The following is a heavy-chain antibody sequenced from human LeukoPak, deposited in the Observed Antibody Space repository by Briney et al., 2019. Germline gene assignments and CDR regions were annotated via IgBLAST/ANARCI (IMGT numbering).Heavy chain of an antibody. CDR3: ARLWLTTVTPINAFDY. J-gene: IGHJ4*02. Sequence: PGGSLRLSCAASGFTFSSYSMNWVRQAPGKGLEWVSSISRSSSYIFYTDSVKGRFTISRDNAKNSLYLQMNSLRAEDTAMYYCARLWLTTVTPINAFDYWGQGTLVTVSS. CDR1: GFTFSSYS. D-gene: IGHD4-17*01. CDR2: ISRSSSYI. V-gene: IGHV3-21*04.